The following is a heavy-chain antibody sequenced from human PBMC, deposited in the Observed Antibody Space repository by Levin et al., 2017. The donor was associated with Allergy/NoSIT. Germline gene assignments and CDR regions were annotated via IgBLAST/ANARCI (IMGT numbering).Heavy chain of an antibody. J-gene: IGHJ1*01. D-gene: IGHD6-19*01. V-gene: IGHV4-4*07. Sequence: SQTLSLPCTVSGGSISSYYWSWFRQPAGKGLEWIGRIYTSGSTNYNPSLKSRVTMSVDTSKNQFSLMLSSVTAADTAVYYCARDSSGWYGHFQHWGQGTLVTVSS. CDR2: IYTSGST. CDR3: ARDSSGWYGHFQH. CDR1: GGSISSYY.